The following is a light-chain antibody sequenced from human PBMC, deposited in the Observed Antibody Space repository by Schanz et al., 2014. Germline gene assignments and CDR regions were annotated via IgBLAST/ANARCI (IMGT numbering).Light chain of an antibody. CDR2: KAS. CDR1: QNINSF. Sequence: DIQMTQSPSTLSASVGDRVTITCRASQNINSFLAWFQQKPGKAPKLLIYKASTLESGVPSRFSGSGSGTDFTLTISSLQAEDVAVYYCQQYYSTPYTFGQGTKLEIK. V-gene: IGKV1-5*03. J-gene: IGKJ2*01. CDR3: QQYYSTPYT.